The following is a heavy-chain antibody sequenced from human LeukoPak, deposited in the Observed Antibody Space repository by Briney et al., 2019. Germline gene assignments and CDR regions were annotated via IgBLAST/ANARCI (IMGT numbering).Heavy chain of an antibody. CDR1: GYTFTSYY. Sequence: ASVKVSCKASGYTFTSYYMHWVRQAPGQGLEWMGIINPSGGSTSYAQKFQGRVTMTRDTSTSTVYMELSSLRSEDTAVYYCARAGVGYCSSTSCYAHDAFDIWGQGTMVTVSS. V-gene: IGHV1-46*01. D-gene: IGHD2-2*01. CDR3: ARAGVGYCSSTSCYAHDAFDI. CDR2: INPSGGST. J-gene: IGHJ3*02.